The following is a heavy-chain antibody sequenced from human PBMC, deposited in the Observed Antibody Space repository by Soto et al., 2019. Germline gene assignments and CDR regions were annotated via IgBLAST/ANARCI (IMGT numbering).Heavy chain of an antibody. D-gene: IGHD3-22*01. V-gene: IGHV3-30*03. CDR2: IAYDGSKT. Sequence: QVQLVESGGGVVQPGRSLRLTCAASGFTFSSSGMHWVRQAPGKGLEWVALIAYDGSKTYYGDSVRGRFTISRDNSENTLFLQMRTPGAEKTAVYYSGRWVGGSMFDNSGKYDSWGQGTLVTVSS. J-gene: IGHJ5*01. CDR3: GRWVGGSMFDNSGKYDS. CDR1: GFTFSSSG.